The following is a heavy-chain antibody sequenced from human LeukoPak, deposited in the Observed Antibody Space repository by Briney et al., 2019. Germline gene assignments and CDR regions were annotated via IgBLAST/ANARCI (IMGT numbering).Heavy chain of an antibody. D-gene: IGHD1-26*01. Sequence: PSETLSLTCAVSGGSFSDYYWNWMRQPPGKGLEWIGEINHSGSTNYNPSLKSRVTISVDTSKNQFSLKLSSVTAADTAVYYCARGIREGGSYLGRGVVYWGQGTLVTVSS. V-gene: IGHV4-34*01. J-gene: IGHJ4*02. CDR3: ARGIREGGSYLGRGVVY. CDR2: INHSGST. CDR1: GGSFSDYY.